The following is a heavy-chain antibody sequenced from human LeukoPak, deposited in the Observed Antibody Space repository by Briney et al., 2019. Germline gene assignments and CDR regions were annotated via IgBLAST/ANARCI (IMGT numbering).Heavy chain of an antibody. J-gene: IGHJ4*01. D-gene: IGHD3-10*01. CDR3: ARAYYYGSGSFDY. CDR1: GFTFSSYA. CDR2: ISGSGGST. Sequence: GSLRLSCAASGFTFSSYAMSWVRQAPGKGLEWVSAISGSGGSTYYADSVKGRFTISRDNSKNKVYLQMNRLRAEDTALYYCARAYYYGSGSFDYWGHGALVTVS. V-gene: IGHV3-23*01.